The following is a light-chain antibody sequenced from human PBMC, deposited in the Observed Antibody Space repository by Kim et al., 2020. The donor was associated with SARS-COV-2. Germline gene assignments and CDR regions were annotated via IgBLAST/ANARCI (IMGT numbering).Light chain of an antibody. CDR3: QAWDSSTVV. J-gene: IGLJ2*01. CDR1: KLGDKY. CDR2: QDS. Sequence: VAPGRTASITCSGDKLGDKYACWYQQKPGQSPVLVIYQDSKRPSGIPERFSGSNSGNTATLTISGTQAMDEADYYCQAWDSSTVVFGGGTQLTVL. V-gene: IGLV3-1*01.